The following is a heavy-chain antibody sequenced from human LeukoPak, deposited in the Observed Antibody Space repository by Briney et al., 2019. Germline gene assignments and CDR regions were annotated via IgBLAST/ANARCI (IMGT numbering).Heavy chain of an antibody. CDR2: INPNSGGT. J-gene: IGHJ4*02. CDR1: GYTFTGYY. D-gene: IGHD4-11*01. CDR3: ATEGILYSNYDY. V-gene: IGHV1-2*06. Sequence: ASVKVSCKASGYTFTGYYMHWVRQAPGQGLEWMGRINPNSGGTNYAQKFQGRVTMTRDTSISTAYMELSSLRFEDTAVYYCATEGILYSNYDYWGQGTLVTVSS.